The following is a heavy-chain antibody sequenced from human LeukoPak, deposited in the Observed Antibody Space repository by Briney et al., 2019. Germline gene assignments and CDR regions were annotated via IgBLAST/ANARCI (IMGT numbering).Heavy chain of an antibody. J-gene: IGHJ4*02. D-gene: IGHD5-12*01. Sequence: PSETLSLTCAVYGGSFSGYYWSWIRQPPGKGLEWIGEINHSGSTNYNPSLKSRVTISVDTSKHQFSLKLSSVTAADTAVYYCARGYSGYVPFDYWGQGTLVTVSS. CDR3: ARGYSGYVPFDY. CDR2: INHSGST. V-gene: IGHV4-34*01. CDR1: GGSFSGYY.